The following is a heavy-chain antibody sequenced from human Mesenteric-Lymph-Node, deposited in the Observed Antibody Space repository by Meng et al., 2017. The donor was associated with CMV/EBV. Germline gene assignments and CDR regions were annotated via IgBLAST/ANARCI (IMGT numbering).Heavy chain of an antibody. CDR1: GYTLNELS. CDR3: ARGYCTSTTCYPSGWFDP. D-gene: IGHD2-2*01. CDR2: FDPEDGET. Sequence: ASVKVSCKVSGYTLNELSRHWVRQAPGKGLEWMGGFDPEDGETIYAQKFQGRVTMTRDTSISTVYMELSRLRSDDTAVYYCARGYCTSTTCYPSGWFDPWGQGTLVTVSS. V-gene: IGHV1-24*01. J-gene: IGHJ5*02.